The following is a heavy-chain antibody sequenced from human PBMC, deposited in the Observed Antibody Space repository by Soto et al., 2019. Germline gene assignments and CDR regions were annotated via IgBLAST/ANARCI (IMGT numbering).Heavy chain of an antibody. J-gene: IGHJ5*02. CDR1: GGSISSGGYY. CDR3: ARCSLVVVPAPGFDP. Sequence: SETLSLTCTVSGGSISSGGYYWSWIRQHPGKGLEWIGYIYYSGTTYYNPSLKSRVTISVDTSKNQFSLKLSSVSAADTARYYCARCSLVVVPAPGFDPWCRGTLVTVSS. V-gene: IGHV4-31*03. CDR2: IYYSGTT. D-gene: IGHD2-2*01.